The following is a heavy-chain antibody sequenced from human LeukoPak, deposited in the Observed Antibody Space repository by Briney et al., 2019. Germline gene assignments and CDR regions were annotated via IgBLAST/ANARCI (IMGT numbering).Heavy chain of an antibody. V-gene: IGHV3-48*03. CDR1: GFTFSSYE. J-gene: IGHJ5*02. Sequence: PGGSLRLSCAASGFTFSSYEMNWVRQAPGKGLEWVSYISSSGSRIYFADSVKGRFTISRDNAKNSLYLQMNSLRAEDTAVYYCASPAAVIPVLGYNNGWYFRTWGQGTLVTVSS. CDR2: ISSSGSRI. CDR3: ASPAAVIPVLGYNNGWYFRT. D-gene: IGHD6-19*01.